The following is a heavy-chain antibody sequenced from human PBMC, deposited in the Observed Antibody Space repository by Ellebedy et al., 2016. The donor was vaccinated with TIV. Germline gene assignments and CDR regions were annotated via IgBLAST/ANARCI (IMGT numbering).Heavy chain of an antibody. CDR1: GGSISSYY. D-gene: IGHD6-6*01. V-gene: IGHV4-59*01. CDR2: IYYSGST. Sequence: MPSETLSLTCTVSGGSISSYYWSRIRQPPGKGLEWIGYIYYSGSTNYNPSLKSRVTISIDTSKNQFSLNLSSVTAADTAVYYCARAYSSSSGKNAFDIWGQGTMVTVSS. CDR3: ARAYSSSSGKNAFDI. J-gene: IGHJ3*02.